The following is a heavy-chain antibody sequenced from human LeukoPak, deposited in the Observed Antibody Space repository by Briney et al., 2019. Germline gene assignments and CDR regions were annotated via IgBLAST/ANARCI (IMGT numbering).Heavy chain of an antibody. CDR1: GYSFTSYW. V-gene: IGHV5-51*01. J-gene: IGHJ3*02. D-gene: IGHD6-13*01. Sequence: GESLKISCKGSGYSFTSYWFGWVRQMPGKGLEWMGIIYPGDSDTRYSPSFQGQVTISADKSTSTAYLQWSSLKASDTAMYYCARRNSSSWYGIDAFDIWGQGTMVTVSS. CDR2: IYPGDSDT. CDR3: ARRNSSSWYGIDAFDI.